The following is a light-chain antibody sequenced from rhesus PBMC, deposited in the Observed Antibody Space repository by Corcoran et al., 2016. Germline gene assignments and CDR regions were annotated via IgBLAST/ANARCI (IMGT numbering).Light chain of an antibody. J-gene: IGKJ3*01. CDR3: LPSSGFFT. Sequence: EPVVTQSPATLSLAPGEKANLSWRARQSVGTYLAWYRQKPGQAPWFLINGASSRATGNSDRFSGSGSGPYFTLTSTGLLPDDVGVYYYLPSSGFFTFGPGTKLAI. CDR2: GAS. V-gene: IGKV3-24*04. CDR1: QSVGTY.